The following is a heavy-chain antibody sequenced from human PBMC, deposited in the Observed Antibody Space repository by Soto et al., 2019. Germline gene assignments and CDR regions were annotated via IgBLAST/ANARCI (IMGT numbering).Heavy chain of an antibody. CDR2: ISGSGGST. CDR3: AINSGSYSGAFDL. D-gene: IGHD1-26*01. CDR1: GFTFSSYA. J-gene: IGHJ3*01. V-gene: IGHV3-23*01. Sequence: GGSLRLSCAASGFTFSSYAMSWVRQAPGKGLEWVSAISGSGGSTYYADSVKGRFTISRDNSKNTLYLQMNSLRAEDTAVYYCAINSGSYSGAFDLWGQGTMVTVSS.